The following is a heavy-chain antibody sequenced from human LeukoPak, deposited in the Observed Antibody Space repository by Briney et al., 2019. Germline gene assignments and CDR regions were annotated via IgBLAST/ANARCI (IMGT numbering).Heavy chain of an antibody. CDR2: ISAYNGNT. CDR3: ARSTTFNSSGWYVGPFRNYYYYYYGMDV. Sequence: GASVKVSCKASGYTFTSYGISWVRQAPGQGLEWMEWISAYNGNTNYAQKLQGRVTMTTDTSTSTAYMELRSLRSDDTAVYYCARSTTFNSSGWYVGPFRNYYYYYYGMDVWGQGTTVTVSS. J-gene: IGHJ6*02. D-gene: IGHD6-19*01. V-gene: IGHV1-18*01. CDR1: GYTFTSYG.